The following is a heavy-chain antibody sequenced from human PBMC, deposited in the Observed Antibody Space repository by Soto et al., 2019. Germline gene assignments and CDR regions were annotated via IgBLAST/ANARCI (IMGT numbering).Heavy chain of an antibody. CDR3: AHYFSILVDDAFDI. Sequence: QITLKESGPTLVKPTQTLTLTCTFSGFSLSTSGVGVGWFRQPPGKALEWLALIYWDDDKRYSPSLKSRLTITTDTSKCQVVLTMTNMDPVDPATYFFAHYFSILVDDAFDIWGQGTMVTVSS. CDR1: GFSLSTSGVG. V-gene: IGHV2-5*02. J-gene: IGHJ3*02. D-gene: IGHD2-8*02. CDR2: IYWDDDK.